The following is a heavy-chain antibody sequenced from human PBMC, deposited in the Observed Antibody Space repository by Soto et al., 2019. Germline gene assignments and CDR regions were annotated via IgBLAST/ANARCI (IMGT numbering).Heavy chain of an antibody. V-gene: IGHV3-64D*06. CDR2: ISSHGGRT. CDR1: GFTFGTYT. CDR3: VKARATGPKSDFDY. D-gene: IGHD7-27*01. J-gene: IGHJ4*02. Sequence: GGSLRLSCSASGFTFGTYTMHWVRQSPGGGPECVSTISSHGGRTFYADFVKGRFTMPSDNSKNTLYLQMSSLRLEGTAVYYCVKARATGPKSDFDYWGQGTLVTVSS.